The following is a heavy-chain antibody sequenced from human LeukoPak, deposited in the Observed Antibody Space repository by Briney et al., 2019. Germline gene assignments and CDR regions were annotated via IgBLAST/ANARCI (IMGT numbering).Heavy chain of an antibody. CDR3: ARGRAGYSSSWAFDI. V-gene: IGHV1-18*01. D-gene: IGHD6-13*01. CDR1: HYTFTTYG. Sequence: ASVKVSCKASHYTFTTYGISWVRQAPAQGLEWMGWIRADNGNTDYAQKFQGRVTMTTDTSTSTAYMELRSLRSDDTAVYYCARGRAGYSSSWAFDIWGQGTMVTVSS. J-gene: IGHJ3*02. CDR2: IRADNGNT.